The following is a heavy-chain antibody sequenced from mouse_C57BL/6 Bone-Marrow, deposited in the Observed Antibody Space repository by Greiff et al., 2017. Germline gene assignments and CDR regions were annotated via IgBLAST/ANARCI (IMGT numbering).Heavy chain of an antibody. Sequence: EVQLLQSGPELVKPGDSVKISCKASGYSFTGYFMNWVMQSHGKSLEWIGRINPYNGDTFYNQKFKGQVTLTVDKASSTAHMELRSLTSEDSAVYYCARGIYGNDGTFDYWGQGTTLTVSS. CDR3: ARGIYGNDGTFDY. J-gene: IGHJ2*01. V-gene: IGHV1-20*01. CDR1: GYSFTGYF. CDR2: INPYNGDT. D-gene: IGHD2-2*01.